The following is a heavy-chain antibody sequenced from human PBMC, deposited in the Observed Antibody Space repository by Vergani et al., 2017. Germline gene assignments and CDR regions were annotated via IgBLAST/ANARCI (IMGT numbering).Heavy chain of an antibody. J-gene: IGHJ6*02. V-gene: IGHV5-51*01. Sequence: VQLVQSGAEVKKPGESLKISCKGSGYSFTSYWIGWVRQMPGKGLEWMGIIYPGDSDTRYSPSFQGQVTISADKSISTACLQWSSLKASDTAMYYCARQGGGPGVSNYYYYYGMDVWGQGTTVTVSS. CDR2: IYPGDSDT. CDR1: GYSFTSYW. CDR3: ARQGGGPGVSNYYYYYGMDV. D-gene: IGHD3-16*01.